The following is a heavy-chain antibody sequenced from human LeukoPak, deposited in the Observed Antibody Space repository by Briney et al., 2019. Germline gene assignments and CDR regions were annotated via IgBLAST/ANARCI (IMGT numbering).Heavy chain of an antibody. D-gene: IGHD5-24*01. CDR1: GFTVSSNY. V-gene: IGHV3-53*05. CDR2: IYSGGST. Sequence: GGSLRLSCAASGFTVSSNYMSWVRQAPGKGLEWVSVIYSGGSTYYADSVKGRFTISRDNSKNTLYLQMNSLRAEDTAVYYCARDKDGYNTFDYWGQGTLVTVSS. CDR3: ARDKDGYNTFDY. J-gene: IGHJ4*02.